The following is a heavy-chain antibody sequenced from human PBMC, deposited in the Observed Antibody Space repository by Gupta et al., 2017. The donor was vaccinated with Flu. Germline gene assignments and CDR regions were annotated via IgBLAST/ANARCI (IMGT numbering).Heavy chain of an antibody. J-gene: IGHJ4*02. D-gene: IGHD1-7*01. CDR2: MSDDGSNQ. Sequence: QVQLVQSGGGVVLPGSSLRLSCAASGFIFCDYGMHWVRQVPGKGLEWMAVMSDDGSNQWYADSVRGRFTISRDNSENTLILQMNSLRRDDTAVYYCAKGGRHNWNFDGDYWGQGTLVTVSS. CDR1: GFIFCDYG. V-gene: IGHV3-30*18. CDR3: AKGGRHNWNFDGDY.